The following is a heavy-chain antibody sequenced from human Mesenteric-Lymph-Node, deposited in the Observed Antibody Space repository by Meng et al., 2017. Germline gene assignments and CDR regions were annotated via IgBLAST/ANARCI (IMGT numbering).Heavy chain of an antibody. CDR3: VRDEDISAAGKLFGDY. V-gene: IGHV1-2*06. CDR2: IDPGSGGT. Sequence: QRVRSGAELTNPGASLKVSAKPSGVTFTAYWLHWVRLAPGHGLEWMGRIDPGSGGTQYPQNFQGRVLMTRDTSISTTYMELSGLRSDDTAVYYCVRDEDISAAGKLFGDYWGQGTLVTVSS. J-gene: IGHJ4*02. CDR1: GVTFTAYW. D-gene: IGHD6-13*01.